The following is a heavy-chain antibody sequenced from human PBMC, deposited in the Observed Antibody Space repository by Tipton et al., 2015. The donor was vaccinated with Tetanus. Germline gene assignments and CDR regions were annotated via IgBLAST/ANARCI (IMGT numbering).Heavy chain of an antibody. D-gene: IGHD1-1*01. J-gene: IGHJ3*01. V-gene: IGHV4-31*03. CDR2: IHSRGDT. CDR1: GYSIRRGAYY. CDR3: ARDGENEGAFDV. Sequence: TLSLTCSVSGYSIRRGAYYWRWLRQRPGKGLEWLGYIHSRGDTFYIPSLRSRLIISLDTSKNQFSLQLSSLTAADTAIYYCARDGENEGAFDVWGQGTRVSVSS.